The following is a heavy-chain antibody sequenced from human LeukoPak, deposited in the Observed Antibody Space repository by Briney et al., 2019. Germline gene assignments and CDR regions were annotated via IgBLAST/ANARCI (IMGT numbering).Heavy chain of an antibody. V-gene: IGHV1-8*03. CDR2: MNPNSGST. CDR3: ARGRSTGYPYYFEY. CDR1: GYTFTSYD. J-gene: IGHJ4*02. D-gene: IGHD5-12*01. Sequence: ASVKVSCKASGYTFTSYDINCVRQATGQGLEWMGWMNPNSGSTGYAQKFQGRGTITRNTTISTAYMELSGLRSEDTAVYYCARGRSTGYPYYFEYWGQGTLVTVSS.